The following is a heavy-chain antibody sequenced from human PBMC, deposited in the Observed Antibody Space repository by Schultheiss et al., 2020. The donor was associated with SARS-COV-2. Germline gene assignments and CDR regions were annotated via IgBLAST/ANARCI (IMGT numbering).Heavy chain of an antibody. CDR1: GFTFSTYA. CDR3: AKVPQKYCSTGTCYLDY. V-gene: IGHV3-23*01. J-gene: IGHJ4*02. CDR2: ISGSGGNT. D-gene: IGHD2-15*01. Sequence: GESLKISCEASGFTFSTYAMSWVRQAPGKGLEWVSAISGSGGNTFYADSVKGRFTISRDNSKNTLYLQMNSLRADDTAVYYCAKVPQKYCSTGTCYLDYWGQGTLVTVSS.